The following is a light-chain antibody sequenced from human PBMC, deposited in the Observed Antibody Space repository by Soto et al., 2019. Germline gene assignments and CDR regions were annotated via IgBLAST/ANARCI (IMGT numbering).Light chain of an antibody. Sequence: QSALTQPASVSGSPGQSITISCTGTSSDVGSYNLVSWYQQHPGKAPKLMIYEGSKRPSGVSNRFSGSKSGNTASLTISGVQAEDEADYYCCSYAGSSTFEGVVFGGGTKLTVL. J-gene: IGLJ2*01. CDR2: EGS. V-gene: IGLV2-23*03. CDR3: CSYAGSSTFEGVV. CDR1: SSDVGSYNL.